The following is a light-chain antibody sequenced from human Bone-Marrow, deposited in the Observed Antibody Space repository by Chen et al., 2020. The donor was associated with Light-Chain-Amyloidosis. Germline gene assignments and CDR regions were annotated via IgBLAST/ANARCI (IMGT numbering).Light chain of an antibody. V-gene: IGKV1-5*03. J-gene: IGKJ1*01. Sequence: DIQMTQSPSTLSASVGDRVAITCRASQSINSWLAWYQQKPGNAPKLLIYKASTLQSGVPSRFSGSGSGTEFTLTISSLQPDDFATYYCQQYGDYTTFGQGIKVEVK. CDR1: QSINSW. CDR3: QQYGDYTT. CDR2: KAS.